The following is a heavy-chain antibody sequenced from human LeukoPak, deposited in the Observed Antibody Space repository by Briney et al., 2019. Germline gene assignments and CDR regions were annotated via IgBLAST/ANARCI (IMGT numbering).Heavy chain of an antibody. CDR1: GYIFTGYY. J-gene: IGHJ4*02. V-gene: IGHV1-2*06. Sequence: ASVKVSCKASGYIFTGYYLHWVRQAPGQGLEWMGRINPNSGGTDYAQKFQGRVTMTRDTSISTAYMVLSRLRSDDTAVYYCAAGPWYYFDYWSQGTLVTVSS. CDR3: AAGPWYYFDY. CDR2: INPNSGGT.